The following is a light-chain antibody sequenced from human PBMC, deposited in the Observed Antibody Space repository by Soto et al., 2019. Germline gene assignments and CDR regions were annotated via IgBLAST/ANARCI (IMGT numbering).Light chain of an antibody. CDR2: DAS. J-gene: IGKJ5*01. CDR1: QTISRW. V-gene: IGKV1-5*01. Sequence: DIQMTQSPSTLSASVGDRVTITCRASQTISRWLAWYQQKPGKAPKLLIYDASSLESGVPSRFSGSGSGIEFTLTISSLQPEDFATYYCQQLNSDLPITFGQGTRLEIK. CDR3: QQLNSDLPIT.